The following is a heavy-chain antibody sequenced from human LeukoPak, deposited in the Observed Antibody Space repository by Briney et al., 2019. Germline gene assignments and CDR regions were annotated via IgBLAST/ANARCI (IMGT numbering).Heavy chain of an antibody. V-gene: IGHV3-30*02. J-gene: IGHJ4*02. Sequence: GGSLRLSCAASGFTFSSYGMHWVRQAPGKGLEWVAFIRYDGSNKYYADSVKGRFTISRGNSKNTLYLQMNSLRAEDAAVYYCANFVGATLSFDYWGQGTLVTVSS. CDR3: ANFVGATLSFDY. CDR1: GFTFSSYG. CDR2: IRYDGSNK. D-gene: IGHD1-26*01.